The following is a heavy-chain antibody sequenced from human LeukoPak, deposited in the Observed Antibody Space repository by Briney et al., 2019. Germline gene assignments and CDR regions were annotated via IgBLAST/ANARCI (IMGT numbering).Heavy chain of an antibody. Sequence: GASVTVSCKTSGYTFSRHGITWVRQAPGQGLEWMGWVSGYNGNTNYAQNVQGRVTMTTDTSTNTAYMELRSLRSDDTAVYYCAKDIHPGLDSGASCCFDYWGQGTPVTVSS. CDR2: VSGYNGNT. V-gene: IGHV1-18*01. D-gene: IGHD3-22*01. CDR1: GYTFSRHG. J-gene: IGHJ4*02. CDR3: AKDIHPGLDSGASCCFDY.